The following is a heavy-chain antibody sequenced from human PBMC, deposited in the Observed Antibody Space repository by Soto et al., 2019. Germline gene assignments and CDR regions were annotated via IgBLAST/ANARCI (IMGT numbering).Heavy chain of an antibody. Sequence: QVQLVQPGAEVRKPGASVKVSCKASGDIFTNFDFNWARQATGQGLEWIGWMRANSGDTGHDQKFQGRVRMTRDTSMSTAYMELSSLRAEDTAVYYCARYIYGQGFQAWGQGTLVFVSS. V-gene: IGHV1-8*01. D-gene: IGHD3-3*02. CDR2: MRANSGDT. J-gene: IGHJ5*02. CDR3: ARYIYGQGFQA. CDR1: GDIFTNFD.